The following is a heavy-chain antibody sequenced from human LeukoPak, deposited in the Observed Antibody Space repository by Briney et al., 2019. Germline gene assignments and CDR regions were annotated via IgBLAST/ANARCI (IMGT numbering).Heavy chain of an antibody. CDR2: IYYSGST. D-gene: IGHD6-19*01. V-gene: IGHV4-59*01. Sequence: SETLSLTCTVSGGSISSYYWSWIRQPPGKGLEWIGYIYYSGSTNYNPSLKSRVTISVDTSKNQFSLKLSSVPAADTAVYYCARDRPRYSSGWNAFDIWGQGTMVTVSS. J-gene: IGHJ3*02. CDR1: GGSISSYY. CDR3: ARDRPRYSSGWNAFDI.